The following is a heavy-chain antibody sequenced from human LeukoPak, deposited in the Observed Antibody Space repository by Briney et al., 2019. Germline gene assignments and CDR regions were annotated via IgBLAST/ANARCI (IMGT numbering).Heavy chain of an antibody. D-gene: IGHD3-16*01. V-gene: IGHV3-21*01. Sequence: GGSLRLSCAASGFTFSSYSMNWVRQAPGKGLEWVSSISSSSSYIYYADSVKGRFTISRDNAKNSLYLKMNSLRAEDTAVYYCARDRGGGRYDAFDIWGQGTMVTVSS. J-gene: IGHJ3*02. CDR3: ARDRGGGRYDAFDI. CDR1: GFTFSSYS. CDR2: ISSSSSYI.